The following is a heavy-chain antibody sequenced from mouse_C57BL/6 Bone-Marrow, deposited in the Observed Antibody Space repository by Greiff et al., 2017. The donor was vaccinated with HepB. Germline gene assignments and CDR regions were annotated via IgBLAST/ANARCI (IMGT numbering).Heavy chain of an antibody. V-gene: IGHV14-4*01. CDR3: TTCLSNYDWYFDY. CDR2: IDPENGDT. D-gene: IGHD2-5*01. CDR1: GFNIKDDY. J-gene: IGHJ2*01. Sequence: DVQLQESGAELVRPGASVKLSCTASGFNIKDDYMHWVKQRPEQGLEWIGWIDPENGDTEYASKFQGKATITADTSSNTAYLQLSSLTSEDTAVYYCTTCLSNYDWYFDYWGQGTTLTVSS.